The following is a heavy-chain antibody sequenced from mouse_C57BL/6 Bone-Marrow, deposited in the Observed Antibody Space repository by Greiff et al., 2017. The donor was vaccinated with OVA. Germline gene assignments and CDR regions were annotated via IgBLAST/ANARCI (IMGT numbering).Heavy chain of an antibody. J-gene: IGHJ4*01. Sequence: VQLQQSGAELVRPGASVKLSCTASGFNIKDYYMHWVKQRPEQGLEWIGRIDPEDGETKYAPKFKGKATITADTSSNTAYLQLSSLTSEDTAVCYCANWDGDYYAMDYWGQGTSVTVSS. V-gene: IGHV14-2*01. CDR2: IDPEDGET. D-gene: IGHD4-1*01. CDR1: GFNIKDYY. CDR3: ANWDGDYYAMDY.